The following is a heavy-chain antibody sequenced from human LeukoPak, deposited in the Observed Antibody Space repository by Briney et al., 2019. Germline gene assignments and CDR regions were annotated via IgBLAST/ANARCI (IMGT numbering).Heavy chain of an antibody. Sequence: KPSETLSLTCTVSGGSIRSSYYYWGWIRQPPGKGLEWIGSIYDSGSTYYNPSLKSRVTISVDTSKNQFSLKLNSVTAADTAVYYCARGPHRFLTNYCSGGSCYHPGDYWGQGTLVTVSS. CDR2: IYDSGST. CDR3: ARGPHRFLTNYCSGGSCYHPGDY. J-gene: IGHJ4*02. D-gene: IGHD2-15*01. CDR1: GGSIRSSYYY. V-gene: IGHV4-39*01.